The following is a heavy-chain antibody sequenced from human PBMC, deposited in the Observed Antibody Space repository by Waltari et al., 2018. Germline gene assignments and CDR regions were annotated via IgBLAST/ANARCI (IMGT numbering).Heavy chain of an antibody. J-gene: IGHJ3*02. CDR3: SGQITGGSGAFDI. D-gene: IGHD7-27*01. Sequence: QVQLVQSGAEVKKPGASVKVSCKASGYTFTSYAMHWVRQAPGQRLEWMGWINAGNGNTKYSQEFQGRVTIARDSSASTAYMGLGSLRSEDMAVYYCSGQITGGSGAFDIWGQGTMVTVSS. CDR2: INAGNGNT. V-gene: IGHV1-3*03. CDR1: GYTFTSYA.